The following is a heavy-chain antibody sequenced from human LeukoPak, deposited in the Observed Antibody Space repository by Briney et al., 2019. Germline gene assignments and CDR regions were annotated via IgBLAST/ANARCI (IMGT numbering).Heavy chain of an antibody. CDR1: GFTLSTYW. CDR3: ARGSTYYDSSGQVPFDY. D-gene: IGHD3-22*01. CDR2: IKEDGSLK. Sequence: PGGSLRLSCATSGFTLSTYWMTWVRQAPGKGLQWVANIKEDGSLKYYVDSVKGRFTISRDNAKNSLYLQMNSLRAEDTAVYYCARGSTYYDSSGQVPFDYWGQGTLVTVSS. V-gene: IGHV3-7*01. J-gene: IGHJ4*02.